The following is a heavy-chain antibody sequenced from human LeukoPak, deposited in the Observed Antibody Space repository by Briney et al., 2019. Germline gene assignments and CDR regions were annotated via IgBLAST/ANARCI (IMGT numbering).Heavy chain of an antibody. V-gene: IGHV3-7*01. D-gene: IGHD6-13*01. CDR3: ARDESWSFDY. J-gene: IGHJ4*02. Sequence: GGSLRLSCAASGFTISDSWMTWVRQAPGRGLEWVANIDQDGSEEYYVDSVKGRFTISRDNAKNSVYLQMNSLRAEDTAVYYCARDESWSFDYWGQGTLVTVSS. CDR2: IDQDGSEE. CDR1: GFTISDSW.